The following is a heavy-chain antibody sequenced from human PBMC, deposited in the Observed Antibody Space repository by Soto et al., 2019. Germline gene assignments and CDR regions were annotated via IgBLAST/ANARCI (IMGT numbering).Heavy chain of an antibody. D-gene: IGHD3-9*01. CDR2: INHSGST. V-gene: IGHV4-34*01. J-gene: IGHJ6*02. Sequence: SETLSLTCAVYGGSFSGYYWSWIRQPPGKGLEWIGEINHSGSTNYNPSLKSRVTISVDTSKNQFSLKLSSVTAADTAVYYCARGKGYFDWLSTVYYYYYGMDVWGQGTTVTVSS. CDR3: ARGKGYFDWLSTVYYYYYGMDV. CDR1: GGSFSGYY.